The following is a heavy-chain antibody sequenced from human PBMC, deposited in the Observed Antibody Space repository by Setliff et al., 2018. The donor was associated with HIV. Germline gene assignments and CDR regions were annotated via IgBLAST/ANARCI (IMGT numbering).Heavy chain of an antibody. CDR3: SPETHEWFGEFGYAFDI. CDR2: FDPEDGET. CDR1: GYTLTELS. Sequence: ASVKVSCKVSGYTLTELSMHWVRQAPGKGIEWMGGFDPEDGETIYAQKFQGRVTMTEDTSTDTDYMELSSLRSEDTAVYYCSPETHEWFGEFGYAFDIWGQGTMVTVSS. D-gene: IGHD3-10*01. V-gene: IGHV1-24*01. J-gene: IGHJ3*02.